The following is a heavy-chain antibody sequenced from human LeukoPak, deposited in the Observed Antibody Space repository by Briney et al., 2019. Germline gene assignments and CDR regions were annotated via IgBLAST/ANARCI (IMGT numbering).Heavy chain of an antibody. CDR1: GGSISSGSYY. J-gene: IGHJ5*02. V-gene: IGHV4-61*02. CDR2: IYTSGST. D-gene: IGHD2-15*01. Sequence: SETLSLTCTVSGGSISSGSYYWSWIRQPAGKGLEWIGRIYTSGSTNYNPSLKSRVTISVDKSKNQFSLKLSSVTAADTAVYYCARDREYCSGGSCYSNFDPWGQGTLVTVSS. CDR3: ARDREYCSGGSCYSNFDP.